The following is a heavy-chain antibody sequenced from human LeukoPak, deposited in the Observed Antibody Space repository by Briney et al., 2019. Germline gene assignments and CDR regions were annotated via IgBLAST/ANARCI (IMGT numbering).Heavy chain of an antibody. D-gene: IGHD3-22*01. CDR3: ARTGITYYYDRPNCTAP. V-gene: IGHV5-51*01. Sequence: GESLKISCKGSGYSFTSYWSSWVRQMPGKGLEWMGIIYPGDSDTRYSPSFQGQVTISADKSISTAYLQWSSLKASDTAMYYCARTGITYYYDRPNCTAPWGQGTLVTVSS. CDR1: GYSFTSYW. CDR2: IYPGDSDT. J-gene: IGHJ5*02.